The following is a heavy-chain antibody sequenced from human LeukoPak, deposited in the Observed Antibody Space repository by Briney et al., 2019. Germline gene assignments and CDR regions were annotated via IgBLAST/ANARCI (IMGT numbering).Heavy chain of an antibody. Sequence: GGSLRLSCAASGFTFSSYSMNWVRQAPGKGLEWVSSLTSSTYIYYADSVKGRFIISRDNAKNSLYLQMNSLRAEDTAVYYCAREGVTTSAFDIWGQGTMVTVSS. CDR3: AREGVTTSAFDI. CDR2: LTSSTYI. CDR1: GFTFSSYS. J-gene: IGHJ3*02. D-gene: IGHD4-17*01. V-gene: IGHV3-21*01.